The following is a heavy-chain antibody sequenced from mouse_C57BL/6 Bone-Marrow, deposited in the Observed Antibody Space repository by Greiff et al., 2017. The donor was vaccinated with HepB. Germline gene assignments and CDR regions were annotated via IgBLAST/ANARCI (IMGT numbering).Heavy chain of an antibody. D-gene: IGHD1-3*01. Sequence: VQLQQSGPVLVKPGASVKMSCKASGYTFTDYYMNWVKQSHGKSLEWIGVINPYNGGTSYNQKFKGKATLTVDKSSSTAYMELNSLTSEDSAVYYCARLAAQAYYAMDYWGQGTSVTVSS. CDR1: GYTFTDYY. CDR3: ARLAAQAYYAMDY. CDR2: INPYNGGT. V-gene: IGHV1-19*01. J-gene: IGHJ4*01.